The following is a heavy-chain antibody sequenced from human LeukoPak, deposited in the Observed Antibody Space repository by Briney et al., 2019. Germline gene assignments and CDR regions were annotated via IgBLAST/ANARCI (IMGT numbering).Heavy chain of an antibody. Sequence: SQTLSLTCTVSGGSISSGSYCWSWIRQPPGKGLEWIGYIYYSGSTNYSPSLQSRVTISVDTSKNQFSLTLRSVTAADTAVYYCARHLAVRTASVDFWGQGTLVTVSP. J-gene: IGHJ4*02. V-gene: IGHV4-61*01. CDR2: IYYSGST. CDR1: GGSISSGSYC. D-gene: IGHD2-21*02. CDR3: ARHLAVRTASVDF.